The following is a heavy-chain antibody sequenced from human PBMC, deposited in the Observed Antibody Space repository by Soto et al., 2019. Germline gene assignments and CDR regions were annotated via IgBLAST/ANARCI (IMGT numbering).Heavy chain of an antibody. J-gene: IGHJ4*02. CDR3: ARSRSGAVADSFDF. CDR1: GFTFSSYG. V-gene: IGHV3-30*03. D-gene: IGHD3-10*01. Sequence: QVQLVESGGGVVQPGRSLRLSCAASGFTFSSYGMHWVRQAPGKGLEWVAVISRDGSNKYYVDSVKGRFTISRDNSKDTVYLQMNSLRDEDSAMFYCARSRSGAVADSFDFWGQGTLVTVSS. CDR2: ISRDGSNK.